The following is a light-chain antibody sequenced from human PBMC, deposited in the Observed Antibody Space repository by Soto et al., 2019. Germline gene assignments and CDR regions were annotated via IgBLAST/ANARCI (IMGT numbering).Light chain of an antibody. CDR1: QSVGSD. CDR3: QQYTSWPLT. J-gene: IGKJ4*01. CDR2: DIF. V-gene: IGKV3D-15*01. Sequence: EIVMTQSPATLSVSPGERATLSCRASQSVGSDLAWYQQKPGQAPRLVIYDIFTRATGLPTRISGSGSGTEFTLTISSLQSEDFAVYYCQQYTSWPLTFGGGTKVEIK.